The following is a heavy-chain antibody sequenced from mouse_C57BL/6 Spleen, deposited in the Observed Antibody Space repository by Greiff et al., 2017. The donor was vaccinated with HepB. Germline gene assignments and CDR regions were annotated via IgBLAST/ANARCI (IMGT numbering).Heavy chain of an antibody. V-gene: IGHV5-9-1*02. D-gene: IGHD2-2*01. J-gene: IGHJ4*01. CDR2: ISSGGDYI. Sequence: EVQVVESGEGLVKPGGSLKLSCAASGFTFSSYAMSWVRQTPEKRLEWVAYISSGGDYIYYADTVKGRFTISRDNARNTLYLQMSSLKSEDTAMYYCTSSSTMVTTDAMDYWGQGTSVTVSS. CDR1: GFTFSSYA. CDR3: TSSSTMVTTDAMDY.